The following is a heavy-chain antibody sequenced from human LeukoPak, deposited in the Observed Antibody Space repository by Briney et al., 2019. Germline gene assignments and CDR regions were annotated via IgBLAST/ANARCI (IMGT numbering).Heavy chain of an antibody. CDR3: ARGDIAVAGRLRGYYFDY. D-gene: IGHD6-19*01. V-gene: IGHV3-64*01. CDR1: GFTFSSYA. J-gene: IGHJ4*02. CDR2: ISSNGGST. Sequence: GGSLRLSCAAPGFTFSSYAMHWVHQAPGKGLEYVSAISSNGGSTYYANSVKGRFTISRDNSKSTLYLQMGSLRAEDMAVYYCARGDIAVAGRLRGYYFDYWGQGTLVTVSS.